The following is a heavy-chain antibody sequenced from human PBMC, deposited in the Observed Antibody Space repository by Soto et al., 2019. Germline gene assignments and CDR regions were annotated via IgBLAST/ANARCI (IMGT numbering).Heavy chain of an antibody. D-gene: IGHD2-15*01. V-gene: IGHV3-23*01. CDR1: GFTFSSYA. J-gene: IGHJ6*02. CDR2: ISGSGGST. Sequence: SCAASGFTFSSYAMSWVRQAPGKGLEWVSAISGSGGSTYYADSVKGRFTISRDNSKNTLYLQMNSLRAEDTAVYYCAKSPGKVDYYYGMDVWGQGTTVTVSS. CDR3: AKSPGKVDYYYGMDV.